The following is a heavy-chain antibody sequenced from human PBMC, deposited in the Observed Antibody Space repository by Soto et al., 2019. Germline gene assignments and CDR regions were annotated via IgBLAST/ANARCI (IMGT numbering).Heavy chain of an antibody. CDR2: ISVYNGNP. CDR1: GYTFTSYG. V-gene: IGHV1-18*01. CDR3: ASVVVATIQRVGFDP. Sequence: QVQLVQSGAEVKKPGASVKVSCKASGYTFTSYGISWVRQAPGQGLEWMGWISVYNGNPNSAQKLQGIVTMTTDTATSTAYMELRSLGSDDTAVYYCASVVVATIQRVGFDPWGQGTLVTVSS. J-gene: IGHJ5*02. D-gene: IGHD5-12*01.